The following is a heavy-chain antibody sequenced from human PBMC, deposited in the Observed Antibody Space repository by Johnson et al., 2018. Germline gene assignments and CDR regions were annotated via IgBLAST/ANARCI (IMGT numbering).Heavy chain of an antibody. CDR2: IGTAGDT. D-gene: IGHD3-22*01. Sequence: VQLVESGGGLVQPGGSLRLSCAASGFTFSSYDMHWVRQATGKGLEWVSAIGTAGDTYYPGSVKGRFTISRENAKNSLYLKMNSLRVGETAVYYCARGGYYDSSGYLEAFDIWGQGTMVTVSS. J-gene: IGHJ3*02. V-gene: IGHV3-13*01. CDR1: GFTFSSYD. CDR3: ARGGYYDSSGYLEAFDI.